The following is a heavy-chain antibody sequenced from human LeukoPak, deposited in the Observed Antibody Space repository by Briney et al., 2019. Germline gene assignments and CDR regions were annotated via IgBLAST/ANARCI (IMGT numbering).Heavy chain of an antibody. D-gene: IGHD3-10*01. CDR2: IYYGGST. CDR3: GRSSVSGTYSGGY. CDR1: GGSISSYY. J-gene: IGHJ4*02. V-gene: IGHV4-59*08. Sequence: SETLSLTCTVSGGSISSYYWSWIRQPPGKGLEWIGYIYYGGSTYSNPSLKGRVTISMDTSKNQYSVNLSYVTAADTAVYYWGRSSVSGTYSGGYWGQGILVSV.